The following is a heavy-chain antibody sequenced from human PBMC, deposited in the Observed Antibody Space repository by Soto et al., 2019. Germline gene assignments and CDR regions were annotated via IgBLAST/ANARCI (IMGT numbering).Heavy chain of an antibody. CDR2: IYSGGST. CDR3: ASFGGYYVVASHFGYSNCYLDF. D-gene: IGHD3-10*02. CDR1: GFTVSSNY. Sequence: GGSLRLSCAASGFTVSSNYMSWVRQAPGKGLEWVSGIYSGGSTYYADSVKGRFAISRDNSKNTRYVQMNRLRAEEIVVYYCASFGGYYVVASHFGYSNCYLDFRGRGPRGVVSS. V-gene: IGHV3-66*01. J-gene: IGHJ6*03.